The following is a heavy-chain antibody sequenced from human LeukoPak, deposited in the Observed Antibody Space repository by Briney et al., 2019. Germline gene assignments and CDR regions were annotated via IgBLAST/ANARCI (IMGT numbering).Heavy chain of an antibody. J-gene: IGHJ4*02. CDR3: ARGEYSGSTYYFDY. D-gene: IGHD1-26*01. Sequence: PSETLSLTCPVYGGSFSGYYWSWIRQPPGKGLEWLGEINHSGSTNYNPSLKSRVTISVDTSKNQFSLKLSSVTAADTAVYYCARGEYSGSTYYFDYWGQGTLVTVSS. V-gene: IGHV4-34*01. CDR2: INHSGST. CDR1: GGSFSGYY.